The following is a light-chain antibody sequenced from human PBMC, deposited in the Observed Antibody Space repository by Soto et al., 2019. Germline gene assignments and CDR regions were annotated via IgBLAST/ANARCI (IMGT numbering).Light chain of an antibody. J-gene: IGKJ4*01. CDR2: AAS. CDR1: PGISNW. V-gene: IGKV1-12*01. CDR3: QQATSFPLT. Sequence: DIQMTQSPSSVSASVGDSVTITCRATPGISNWLAWYQQQPGKAPKLVIYAASSLQSGVPSRFSGSGSGTEFTLTISSLQPEDFATYHCQQATSFPLTCGGGTKVEI.